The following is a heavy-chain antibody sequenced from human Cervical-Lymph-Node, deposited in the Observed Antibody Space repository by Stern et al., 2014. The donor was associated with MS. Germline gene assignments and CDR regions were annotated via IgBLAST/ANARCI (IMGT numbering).Heavy chain of an antibody. CDR2: ITPIFDAT. Sequence: QVQLVQSGAEVKKPGSSVKVSCKTSGGTFSNYALSWVRQAPGQGLEWMGGITPIFDATNYAQKFQGRVTITADESTRTAYMELSSLRSDDTAMYYCARGDSEAPIYYFDYWGQGTLVTVSS. V-gene: IGHV1-69*01. CDR3: ARGDSEAPIYYFDY. CDR1: GGTFSNYA. J-gene: IGHJ4*02. D-gene: IGHD2-21*01.